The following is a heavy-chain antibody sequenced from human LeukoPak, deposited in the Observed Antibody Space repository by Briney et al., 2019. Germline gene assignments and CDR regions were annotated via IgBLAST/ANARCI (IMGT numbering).Heavy chain of an antibody. Sequence: GGSLRLSCAASGFTFSSYWMSWVRQAPGKGLEWVANIKQDGSEKYYVDSVKGRFTISRDNAKNSLYLQMNSLSAEDTAVYYCARDRPPYGSGSYYNIWGQGTLVTVSS. D-gene: IGHD3-10*01. CDR1: GFTFSSYW. J-gene: IGHJ4*02. CDR2: IKQDGSEK. CDR3: ARDRPPYGSGSYYNI. V-gene: IGHV3-7*01.